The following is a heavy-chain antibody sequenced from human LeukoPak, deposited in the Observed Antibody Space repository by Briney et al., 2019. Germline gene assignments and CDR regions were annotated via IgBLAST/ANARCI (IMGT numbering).Heavy chain of an antibody. Sequence: AGGSLRLSCTASGFTFSTYWMHWVRQAPGKGLVWVSLINSDGSYTDFADSVKGRFTISRDNAQSTLYLQMNSLRVEDTAVYYCATELRGSGASSRNAFDIWGQGTVVSVSS. CDR3: ATELRGSGASSRNAFDI. CDR1: GFTFSTYW. D-gene: IGHD3-16*01. J-gene: IGHJ3*02. V-gene: IGHV3-74*01. CDR2: INSDGSYT.